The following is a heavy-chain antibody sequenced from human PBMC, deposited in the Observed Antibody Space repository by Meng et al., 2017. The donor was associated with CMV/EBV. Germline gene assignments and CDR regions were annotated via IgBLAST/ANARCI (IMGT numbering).Heavy chain of an antibody. D-gene: IGHD3-3*01. CDR2: IIPIFGAA. V-gene: IGHV1-69*05. CDR1: GGTFSSYA. Sequence: SVKVSCKASGGTFSSYAISWVRQAPGQGLEWMGGIIPIFGAANYAQKFQGRVTITTDESTSTAYMELSSLRSEDTAVYYCASPITIGYYYYGMDVWGQGTTVTVSS. CDR3: ASPITIGYYYYGMDV. J-gene: IGHJ6*02.